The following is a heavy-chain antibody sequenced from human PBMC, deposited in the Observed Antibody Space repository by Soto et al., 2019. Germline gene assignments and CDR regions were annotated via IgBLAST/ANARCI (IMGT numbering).Heavy chain of an antibody. CDR2: FRESGGTT. D-gene: IGHD3-22*01. CDR1: GFSFSSSA. Sequence: GGSLRLSCAASGFSFSSSAMSWVRQAPGKRLEWVSTFRESGGTTHYADPVKGRFTISRDTSNNTLYLQMNSLRAEDTAVYYCAKDGYYDSSGYYAPRDYYGMDVWGQGTTVTVSS. CDR3: AKDGYYDSSGYYAPRDYYGMDV. V-gene: IGHV3-23*01. J-gene: IGHJ6*02.